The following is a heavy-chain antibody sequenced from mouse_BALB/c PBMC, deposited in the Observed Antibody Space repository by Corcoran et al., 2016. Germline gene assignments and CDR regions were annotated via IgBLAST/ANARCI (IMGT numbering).Heavy chain of an antibody. V-gene: IGHV14-3*02. Sequence: EVQLQQSGAELVKPGASVTLSCTASGLNINVTYMHRVKQRPDQGLEWFGRIDPANGNTKYDPKFQGKATTTAYTSSNTAYLQRSSLTSEDTEVYYCARRVYGDWYFDVWGAGTTVTVSS. J-gene: IGHJ1*01. D-gene: IGHD1-1*02. CDR2: IDPANGNT. CDR3: ARRVYGDWYFDV. CDR1: GLNINVTY.